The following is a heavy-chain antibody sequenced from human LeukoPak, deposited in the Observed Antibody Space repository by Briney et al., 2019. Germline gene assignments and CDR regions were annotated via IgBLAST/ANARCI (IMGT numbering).Heavy chain of an antibody. D-gene: IGHD6-13*01. J-gene: IGHJ4*02. V-gene: IGHV3-33*01. CDR2: IWYDGSNK. CDR1: GFTFSSYG. Sequence: PRGSLRPSCAASGFTFSSYGVHWVPQATGKRLEWVAVIWYDGSNKYYADSVKGRFTISRDNSKNTLYLQMNSLRAEDTAVYYCAREVVYSSPSFDYWGQGTLVTVSS. CDR3: AREVVYSSPSFDY.